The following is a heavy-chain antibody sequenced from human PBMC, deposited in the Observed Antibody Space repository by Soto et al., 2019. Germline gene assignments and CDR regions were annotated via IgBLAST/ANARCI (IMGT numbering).Heavy chain of an antibody. CDR2: ISAYNGHT. D-gene: IGHD6-13*01. J-gene: IGHJ6*02. CDR1: GYIFTNYG. V-gene: IGHV1-18*04. Sequence: QDHLVQSGPEVKKPGASVKVSCKASGYIFTNYGINWVRQAPGQGLEWMGWISAYNGHTNFAQTVQGRLTISTDTSTDTSFMEMRSLQYDGPAVYFWVRFSARSSHGPDDNGMDVGGQGTTVTVSS. CDR3: VRFSARSSHGPDDNGMDV.